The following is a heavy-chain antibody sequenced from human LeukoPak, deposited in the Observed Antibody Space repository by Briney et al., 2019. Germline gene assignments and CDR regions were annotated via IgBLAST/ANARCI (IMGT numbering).Heavy chain of an antibody. CDR3: ARDNGYSYGYYY. CDR1: GFTFSSYS. CDR2: ISSSSSYI. D-gene: IGHD5-18*01. V-gene: IGHV3-21*01. Sequence: PGGSLRLSCAASGFTFSSYSMNWVRQAPGKGPEWVSSISSSSSYIYYADSVKGRFTISRDNAKNSLYLQMNSLRAEDTAVYYCARDNGYSYGYYYWGQGTLVTVSS. J-gene: IGHJ4*02.